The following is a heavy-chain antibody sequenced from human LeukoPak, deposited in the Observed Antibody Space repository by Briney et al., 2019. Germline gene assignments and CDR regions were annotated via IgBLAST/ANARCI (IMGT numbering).Heavy chain of an antibody. CDR1: GFTFNTYW. Sequence: GGSLRLSCAASGFTFNTYWMIWVRQAPGKGLEWVANIDQGGSTKYYVDSLKGLFTISRDNAKNSLYLQMNSLRAEDTAVYYCARDKGGRSGAIYYDAFDVWGQGTMVTVSS. D-gene: IGHD1-26*01. V-gene: IGHV3-7*01. CDR2: IDQGGSTK. CDR3: ARDKGGRSGAIYYDAFDV. J-gene: IGHJ3*01.